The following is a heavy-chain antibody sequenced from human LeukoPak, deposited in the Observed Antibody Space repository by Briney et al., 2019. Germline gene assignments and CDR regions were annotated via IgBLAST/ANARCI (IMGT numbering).Heavy chain of an antibody. CDR1: GFTFSSYA. CDR3: AKVSFKYCGFYLYFDY. Sequence: PGGSQRLSCAASGFTFSSYAMSWVRHAPGKGLEWVSTISAIGGRTYYADSVKGRFTISRDNSQNTLYLQMNSLRAEDTAVYYCAKVSFKYCGFYLYFDYWGQGTLVTVSS. V-gene: IGHV3-23*01. CDR2: ISAIGGRT. D-gene: IGHD2-21*01. J-gene: IGHJ4*02.